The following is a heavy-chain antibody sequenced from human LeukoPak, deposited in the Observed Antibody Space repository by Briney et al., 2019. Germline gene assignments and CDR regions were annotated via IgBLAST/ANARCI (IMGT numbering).Heavy chain of an antibody. V-gene: IGHV3-15*01. Sequence: GGSLRLSCAASGFTFSNAWMSWVRQAPGKGLEWVGRIKSKTDGGTTDYAAPVKGRFTISRDDSKNTLYLQMNSLKTEDTAVYYCTTAPPVSSRTGTTAFDIWGQGTMVTVSS. CDR1: GFTFSNAW. CDR3: TTAPPVSSRTGTTAFDI. J-gene: IGHJ3*02. CDR2: IKSKTDGGTT. D-gene: IGHD4-17*01.